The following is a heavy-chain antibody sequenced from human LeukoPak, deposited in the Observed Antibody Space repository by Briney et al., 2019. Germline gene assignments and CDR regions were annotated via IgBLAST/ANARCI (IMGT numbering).Heavy chain of an antibody. D-gene: IGHD6-19*01. CDR3: ARAGYSSGWYAFDI. V-gene: IGHV4-30-2*01. Sequence: SQTLSLTCAVSGGSISSGGYSWSWVRQPPGKGLEWIGYIYHSGSTHYNPSLKSRVTISVDRSKKQFSLEMSSVTAADTAVYYCARAGYSSGWYAFDIWGQGTMVTVSS. CDR1: GGSISSGGYS. J-gene: IGHJ3*02. CDR2: IYHSGST.